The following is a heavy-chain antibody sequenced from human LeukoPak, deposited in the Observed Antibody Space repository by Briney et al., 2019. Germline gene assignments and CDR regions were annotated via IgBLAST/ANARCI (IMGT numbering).Heavy chain of an antibody. CDR3: ATVTRDGSRASCYNY. CDR2: MNPNSGHT. D-gene: IGHD2-2*02. CDR1: GYTFTSYD. J-gene: IGHJ4*02. Sequence: ASVKVSCKASGYTFTSYDINWVRQATGQGLEWMGWMNPNSGHTGYAQKFQGRITMTRNTPISTAYMELSSLGSEDTAVYYCATVTRDGSRASCYNYWGQGTLVTVSS. V-gene: IGHV1-8*01.